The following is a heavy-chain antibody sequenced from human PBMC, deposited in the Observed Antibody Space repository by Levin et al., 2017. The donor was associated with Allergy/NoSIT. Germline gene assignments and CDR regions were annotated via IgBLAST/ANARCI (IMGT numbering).Heavy chain of an antibody. J-gene: IGHJ5*02. D-gene: IGHD6-25*01. V-gene: IGHV4-39*07. Sequence: SETLSLTCTVSGDSVSESAHYWGWIRQPPGEGLEWIGTIYYSGTTFYNPSLKSRVSISVDTSKNQFSLKLNSATAADTAVYFCTRDQRVNWFYAWGQGTLVTVSS. CDR3: TRDQRVNWFYA. CDR1: GDSVSESAHY. CDR2: IYYSGTT.